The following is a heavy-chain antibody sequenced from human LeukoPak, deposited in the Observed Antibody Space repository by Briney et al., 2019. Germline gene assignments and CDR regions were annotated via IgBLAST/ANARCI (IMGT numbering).Heavy chain of an antibody. CDR1: GYSISSGYY. J-gene: IGHJ4*02. Sequence: SETLSLTCTVSGYSISSGYYWGWIRQPPGKGLEWIGTIHHSGSTNYNPSLKSRVTISVDTSKNQFSLKLSSVTAADTAVYYCARYYYDSSGYWRGYFDYWGQGTLVTVSS. V-gene: IGHV4-38-2*02. CDR2: IHHSGST. D-gene: IGHD3-22*01. CDR3: ARYYYDSSGYWRGYFDY.